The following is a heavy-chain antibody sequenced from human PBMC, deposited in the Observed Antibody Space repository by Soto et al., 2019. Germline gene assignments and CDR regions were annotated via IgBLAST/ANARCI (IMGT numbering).Heavy chain of an antibody. Sequence: GASVKVSCKASGYTFTSYGISWVRQDPGQGLEWMGWISAYNGNTNYAQKLQGRVTMTTDTSTSTAYMELRSLRSDDTAVYYCARLIVHTAMVSMVRGVIVYFDYWGQGTLVTVSS. J-gene: IGHJ4*02. D-gene: IGHD3-10*01. CDR2: ISAYNGNT. CDR3: ARLIVHTAMVSMVRGVIVYFDY. V-gene: IGHV1-18*04. CDR1: GYTFTSYG.